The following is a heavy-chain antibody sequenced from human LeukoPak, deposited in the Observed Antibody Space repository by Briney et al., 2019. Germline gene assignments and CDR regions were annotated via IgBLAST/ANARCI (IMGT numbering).Heavy chain of an antibody. V-gene: IGHV3-7*04. J-gene: IGHJ4*02. CDR3: VRGFRSDC. Sequence: AGGSLRLSCAASGFTFSTSYMTWVRQAPGKGLEWVANIKEDESAKYYVDSVKGRFTISRGNAKNSLYLQMNSLRADDTAVYYCVRGFRSDCWGQGTLVSVSS. CDR2: IKEDESAK. D-gene: IGHD2/OR15-2a*01. CDR1: GFTFSTSY.